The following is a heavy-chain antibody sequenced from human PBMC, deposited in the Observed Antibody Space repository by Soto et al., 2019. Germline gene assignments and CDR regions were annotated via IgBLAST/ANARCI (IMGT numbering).Heavy chain of an antibody. V-gene: IGHV3-30-3*01. J-gene: IGHJ4*02. D-gene: IGHD3-22*01. CDR3: ARDLLYYDSSGYYSPSY. Sequence: QVQLVESGGGVVQPGRSLRLSCAASGFTFSSYAMHWVRQAPGKGLEWVAVISYDGSNKYYADSVKGRFTISRDNSKNTLYLQMTSLRAEDTAVYYCARDLLYYDSSGYYSPSYWGQGTLVTVSS. CDR1: GFTFSSYA. CDR2: ISYDGSNK.